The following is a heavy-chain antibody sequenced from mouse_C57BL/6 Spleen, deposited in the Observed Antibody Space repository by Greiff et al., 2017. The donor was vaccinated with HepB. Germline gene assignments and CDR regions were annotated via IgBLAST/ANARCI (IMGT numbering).Heavy chain of an antibody. J-gene: IGHJ2*01. CDR2: INPYNGGT. Sequence: EVKLLQSGPVLVKPGASVKMSCKASGYTFTDYYMNWVKQSHGKSLEWIGVINPYNGGTSYNQKFKGKATLTVDKSSSTAYMELNSLTSEDSAVYYCARRNFDYWGQGTTLTVSS. CDR1: GYTFTDYY. CDR3: ARRNFDY. V-gene: IGHV1-19*01.